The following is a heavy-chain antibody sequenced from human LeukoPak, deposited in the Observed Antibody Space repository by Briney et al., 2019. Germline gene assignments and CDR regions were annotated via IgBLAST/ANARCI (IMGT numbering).Heavy chain of an antibody. CDR3: ARDSGDYYYMDV. J-gene: IGHJ6*03. CDR1: GYTFTSYY. D-gene: IGHD4-17*01. CDR2: INPSGGST. V-gene: IGHV1-46*01. Sequence: ASVKVSCKASGYTFTSYYMHWVRQAPGQGLEWMGIINPSGGSTSYAQKFQGRVTMTRDMSTSTVYMELSSLRSEDTAVYYCARDSGDYYYMDVWGKGTTVTISS.